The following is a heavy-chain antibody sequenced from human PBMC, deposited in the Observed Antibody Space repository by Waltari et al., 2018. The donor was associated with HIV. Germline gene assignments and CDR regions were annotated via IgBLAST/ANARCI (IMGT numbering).Heavy chain of an antibody. CDR2: ISASGGTT. J-gene: IGHJ4*02. CDR1: VFTFSSNA. D-gene: IGHD4-17*01. CDR3: AKVNTLTTQRRSYFES. V-gene: IGHV3-23*01. Sequence: VQLLESGGGLRKPGGSLRLSCAVSVFTFSSNAMSWVRQGPGKEVERVAAISASGGTTYYTDSVKGRFTISRDNSKNTLYMQLNSLRGEDTAVYDCAKVNTLTTQRRSYFESWGQGTQVTVSS.